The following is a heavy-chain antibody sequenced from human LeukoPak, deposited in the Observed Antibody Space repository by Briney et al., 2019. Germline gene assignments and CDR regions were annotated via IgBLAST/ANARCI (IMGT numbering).Heavy chain of an antibody. Sequence: ASVKVSCKASGYTFTGYYMHWVRQAPGQGLEWMGRINPNSGGTNYAQKFQGRVTMTRDTSISTAYMELSRLRSDDTAVYYCARVADSSPPHFGYWGQGTLVTVSS. D-gene: IGHD6-13*01. V-gene: IGHV1-2*06. CDR3: ARVADSSPPHFGY. CDR2: INPNSGGT. J-gene: IGHJ4*02. CDR1: GYTFTGYY.